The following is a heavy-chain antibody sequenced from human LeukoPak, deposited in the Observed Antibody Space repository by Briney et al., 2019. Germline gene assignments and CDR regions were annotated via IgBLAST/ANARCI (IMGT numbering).Heavy chain of an antibody. D-gene: IGHD4-23*01. CDR2: ISAYNGNT. CDR1: GYTFTDYY. Sequence: GASVKVSCKASGYTFTDYYIHWVRQAPGQGLEWMGWISAYNGNTNYAQKLQGRVTMTTDTSTSTAYMELRSLRSDDTAVYYCARTVVTPYYFDYWGQGTLVTVSS. CDR3: ARTVVTPYYFDY. V-gene: IGHV1-18*04. J-gene: IGHJ4*02.